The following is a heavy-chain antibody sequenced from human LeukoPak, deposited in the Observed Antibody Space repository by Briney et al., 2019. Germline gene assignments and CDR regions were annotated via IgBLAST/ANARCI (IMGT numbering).Heavy chain of an antibody. V-gene: IGHV3-21*01. CDR3: VRDPRDSSGWPYYFDY. Sequence: GGSLRLSCAASGFTFSSYSMNWVRQAPGKGLEWVSSISSSSSYIYYADSVKGRFTISRDNAKNSLYLQMNSLRAEDTAVYYCVRDPRDSSGWPYYFDYWGQGTLVTVSS. D-gene: IGHD6-19*01. CDR1: GFTFSSYS. J-gene: IGHJ4*02. CDR2: ISSSSSYI.